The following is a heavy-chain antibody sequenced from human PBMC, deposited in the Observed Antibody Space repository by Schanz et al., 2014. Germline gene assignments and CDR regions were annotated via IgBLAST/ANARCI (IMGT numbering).Heavy chain of an antibody. CDR1: GFSFSRYS. D-gene: IGHD1-1*01. V-gene: IGHV3-23*04. CDR3: AKIERNED. Sequence: EVQLVESGGGLVQPGGSLRLSCAASGFSFSRYSMNWVRQAPGKGLEWVSAISASGGTTYYADSVKGRFTISRDNSKNTLYLQMNSLRAEDTAVYFCAKIERNEDWGQGTLVTVSS. CDR2: ISASGGTT. J-gene: IGHJ4*02.